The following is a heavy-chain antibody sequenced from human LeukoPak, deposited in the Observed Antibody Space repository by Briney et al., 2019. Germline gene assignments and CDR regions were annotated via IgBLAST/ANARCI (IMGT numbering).Heavy chain of an antibody. V-gene: IGHV1-2*02. D-gene: IGHD2-15*01. CDR3: ARALSGGSQGGAFDI. CDR2: INPNSGGT. CDR1: GYTFTGYY. Sequence: ASVKVSCKASGYTFTGYYMHWVRQAPGQGLEWMGWINPNSGGTNYAQKFQGRVTMTRDTSISTACMELSRLRSDDTAVYYCARALSGGSQGGAFDIWGQGTMVTVSS. J-gene: IGHJ3*02.